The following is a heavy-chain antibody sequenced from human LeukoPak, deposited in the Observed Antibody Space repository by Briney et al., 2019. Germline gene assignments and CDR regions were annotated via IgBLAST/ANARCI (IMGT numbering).Heavy chain of an antibody. V-gene: IGHV4-59*13. J-gene: IGHJ4*02. CDR2: IYYSGST. CDR1: GGSISCYY. Sequence: SETLSLTCTVSGGSISCYYWSWIRQPPGKGLEWIGSIYYSGSTNYNPSLKSRVTFPVDMSRNQFSLKVNSVTAADTAVYYCAREAYTSGWYLDYWGQGTLVIVSS. D-gene: IGHD6-19*01. CDR3: AREAYTSGWYLDY.